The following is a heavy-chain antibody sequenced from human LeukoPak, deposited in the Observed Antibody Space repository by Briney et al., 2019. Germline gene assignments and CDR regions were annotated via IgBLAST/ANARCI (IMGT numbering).Heavy chain of an antibody. V-gene: IGHV3-23*01. CDR3: ATQDGIQLWLRY. D-gene: IGHD5-18*01. CDR1: GLTFSSYA. J-gene: IGHJ4*02. CDR2: ISGSDGST. Sequence: GGSLRLSCAASGLTFSSYAMSWVRQAPGKGLEWVSAISGSDGSTYYADSVKGRFTISRDNSKNTLYLQMNSLRAEDTAVYYCATQDGIQLWLRYWGQGTLVTVSS.